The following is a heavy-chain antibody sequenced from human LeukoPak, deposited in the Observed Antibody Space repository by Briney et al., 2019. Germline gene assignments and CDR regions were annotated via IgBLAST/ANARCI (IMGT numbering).Heavy chain of an antibody. CDR2: IYTSGST. J-gene: IGHJ5*02. V-gene: IGHV4-61*02. CDR1: GGSISSGSYY. CDR3: ARVVYYDSSGYYNWFDP. Sequence: PSQTLSLTCTVSGGSISSGSYYWSWIRQPAGKGLEWIGRIYTSGSTNYNPSLKSRVTISVDTSKNQFSLKLSSVTAADTAVYYCARVVYYDSSGYYNWFDPWGQGTLVTVSS. D-gene: IGHD3-22*01.